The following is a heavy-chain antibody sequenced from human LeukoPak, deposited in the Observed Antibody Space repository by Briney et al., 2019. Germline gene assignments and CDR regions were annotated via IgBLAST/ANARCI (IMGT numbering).Heavy chain of an antibody. CDR3: ASDPDGSEVSCDY. D-gene: IGHD5-24*01. J-gene: IGHJ4*02. CDR1: GFTFSIYR. Sequence: GGSLRLSCAAAGFTFSIYRMNWVRQAPGKGLEWVSSISSGSSHIYYADSVKGRFTISRDNAKNSLYLQMNSLRAEDTAVYYCASDPDGSEVSCDYWGQGTLVTVSS. V-gene: IGHV3-21*01. CDR2: ISSGSSHI.